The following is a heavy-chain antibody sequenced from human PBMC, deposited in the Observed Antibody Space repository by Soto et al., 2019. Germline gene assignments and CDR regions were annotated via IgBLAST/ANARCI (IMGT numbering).Heavy chain of an antibody. CDR1: GFTFSSYW. Sequence: EVQLVESGGGLVQPGGSLRLSCAVSGFTFSSYWMHWVRQAPGKGLEWVANINEDGTEKNYVDSVKGRFTISRDNAKNTVQLQMSSQGAEVMSLYHCARFRSPEFDHWGQGTLVTVSS. CDR3: ARFRSPEFDH. J-gene: IGHJ4*02. CDR2: INEDGTEK. V-gene: IGHV3-7*03.